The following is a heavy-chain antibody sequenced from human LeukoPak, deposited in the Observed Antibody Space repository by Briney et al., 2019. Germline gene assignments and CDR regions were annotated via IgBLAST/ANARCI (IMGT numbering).Heavy chain of an antibody. D-gene: IGHD6-19*01. CDR3: ARQQWLVNAFDI. CDR1: GYTFTGYY. Sequence: ALVKVSCKASGYTFTGYYMHWVRQAPGQGLEWMGWINPNSGGTNYAQKFQGRVTMTRDTSISTAYMELSRLRSDDTAVYYCARQQWLVNAFDIWGQGTMVTVSS. CDR2: INPNSGGT. J-gene: IGHJ3*02. V-gene: IGHV1-2*02.